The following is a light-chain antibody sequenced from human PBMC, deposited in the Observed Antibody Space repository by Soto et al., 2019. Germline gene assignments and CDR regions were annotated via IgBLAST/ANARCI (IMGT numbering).Light chain of an antibody. CDR3: QHYNNWPRT. J-gene: IGKJ1*01. CDR2: GAS. Sequence: EIVMTQSPATLSVSPGERATLSSRASQSVSSNLAWYQQKPGQAPRLLIYGASTRATGIPARFSGSGSGTEFTLTISSLQSEDFAFYYCQHYNNWPRTFGQGTKVEIK. CDR1: QSVSSN. V-gene: IGKV3-15*01.